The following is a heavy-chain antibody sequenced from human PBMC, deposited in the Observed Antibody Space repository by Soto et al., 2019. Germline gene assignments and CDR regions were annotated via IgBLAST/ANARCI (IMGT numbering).Heavy chain of an antibody. D-gene: IGHD1-26*01. Sequence: QLQLQESGPGLVKPSETLSLTCTVSGGSISSSSYYWGWIRQPPGKGLEWIGSIYYSGSTYYNPSLKSRVTISVDTSKNQFSLKLSSVTAADTAVYYCARQSGSYYRGEHFDYWGQGTLVTVSS. CDR2: IYYSGST. J-gene: IGHJ4*02. CDR1: GGSISSSSYY. CDR3: ARQSGSYYRGEHFDY. V-gene: IGHV4-39*01.